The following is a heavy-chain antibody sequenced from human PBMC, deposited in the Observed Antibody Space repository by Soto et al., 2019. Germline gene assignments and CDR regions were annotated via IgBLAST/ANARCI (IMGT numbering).Heavy chain of an antibody. D-gene: IGHD5-12*01. J-gene: IGHJ4*02. CDR3: ARIKRWLHTYYFDH. CDR1: GCTFSSYA. CDR2: IIPIFGTA. V-gene: IGHV1-69*13. Sequence: SVKVSCKASGCTFSSYAISWVRQAPGQGLEWMGGIIPIFGTANYAQKFQGRVTITADESTSTAYMELSSLRSEDTAVYYCARIKRWLHTYYFDHWGQGTLFRVAS.